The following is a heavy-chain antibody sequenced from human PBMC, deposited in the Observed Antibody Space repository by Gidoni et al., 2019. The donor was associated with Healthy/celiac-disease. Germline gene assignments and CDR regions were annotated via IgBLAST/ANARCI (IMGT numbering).Heavy chain of an antibody. CDR1: GFTFSSYA. Sequence: EVQLVESGGGLVQPGGSLRLSCSASGFTFSSYAMHWVRQDTGKGLEYVSAISSNGGSTNYADSVKGRFTISRDNSKNTLYLQMSSLRAEDTAVYYCVKDLFRSYGDLTGGYYYYGMDVWGQGTTVTVSS. D-gene: IGHD4-17*01. CDR3: VKDLFRSYGDLTGGYYYYGMDV. J-gene: IGHJ6*02. V-gene: IGHV3-64D*08. CDR2: ISSNGGST.